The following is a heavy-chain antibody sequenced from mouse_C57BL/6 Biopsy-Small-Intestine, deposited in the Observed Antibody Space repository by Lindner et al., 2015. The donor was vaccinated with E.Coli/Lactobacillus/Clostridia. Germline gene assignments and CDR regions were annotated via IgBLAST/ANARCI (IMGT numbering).Heavy chain of an antibody. Sequence: SVKVSCKASGYTFTSFYMHWARQAPGQGLDWMGMIHPSGGSTSYAQKFQDRVTMTRDTSTSTVYMELSSLRSEDTAVYYCAREAAAGSFDSWGQGTLVTVSS. V-gene: IGHV1-64*01. CDR3: AREAAAGSFDS. D-gene: IGHD6-1*01. J-gene: IGHJ4*01. CDR2: IHPSGGST. CDR1: GYTFTSFY.